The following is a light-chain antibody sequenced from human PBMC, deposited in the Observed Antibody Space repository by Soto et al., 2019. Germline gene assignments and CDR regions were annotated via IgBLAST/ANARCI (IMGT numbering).Light chain of an antibody. CDR3: QVWDRGSDHYV. V-gene: IGLV3-21*02. J-gene: IGLJ7*01. CDR1: NIGSKS. CDR2: DDS. Sequence: SYELTQPPSVSVAPGQAARIACGGNNIGSKSVHWYQQKPGQAPVMVVYDDSDRPSGIPERFSGSNSGDTATLTISGVEPGDEADYYCQVWDRGSDHYVFGSGTQLTVL.